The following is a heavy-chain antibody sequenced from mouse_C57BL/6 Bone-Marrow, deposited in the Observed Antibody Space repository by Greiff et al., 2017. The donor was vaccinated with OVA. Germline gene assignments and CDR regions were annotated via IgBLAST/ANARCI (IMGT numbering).Heavy chain of an antibody. CDR3: DIADNYGTRGYFDV. CDR1: GFNIKNTY. V-gene: IGHV14-3*01. D-gene: IGHD1-1*01. J-gene: IGHJ1*03. Sequence: VQLQQSVAELVRPGASVKLSCTASGFNIKNTYMHWVKQRPEQGLEWIGRIYPANGNTKYAPKFPGKATITADTSSNTAYLQLSSLKSVDTAIYYGDIADNYGTRGYFDVWGTGTTVTVSS. CDR2: IYPANGNT.